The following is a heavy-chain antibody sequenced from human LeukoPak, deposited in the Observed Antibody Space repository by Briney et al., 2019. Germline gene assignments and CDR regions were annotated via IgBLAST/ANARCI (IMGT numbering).Heavy chain of an antibody. V-gene: IGHV1-69*05. D-gene: IGHD4-17*01. CDR1: GGTVSNFA. CDR2: IIPTFDTP. J-gene: IGHJ4*02. Sequence: SVNVSCKASGGTVSNFAITWVRQAPGLGLEWMGAIIPTFDTPNYAQKIQGRVTITTDESTSTAYMELSSLRSEDTAMYYCAKGAAYGDTWGQGTLVTVSS. CDR3: AKGAAYGDT.